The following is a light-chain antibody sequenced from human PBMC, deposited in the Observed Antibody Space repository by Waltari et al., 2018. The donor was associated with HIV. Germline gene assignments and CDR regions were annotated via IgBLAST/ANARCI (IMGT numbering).Light chain of an antibody. V-gene: IGLV1-40*01. CDR3: QSYDNSLRGVV. Sequence: QSVLTQPPSVSGAPGQRVTISCTGSSSNVGAGYDVHWYQHLPATAPKLLIYGDTNRPSGVPDRFSASKSGTSASLAITGLQAEDEADYYCQSYDNSLRGVVFGGGTKLTVL. J-gene: IGLJ2*01. CDR2: GDT. CDR1: SSNVGAGYD.